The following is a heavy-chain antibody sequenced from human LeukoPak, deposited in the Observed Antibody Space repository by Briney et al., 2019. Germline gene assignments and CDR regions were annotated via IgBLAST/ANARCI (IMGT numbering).Heavy chain of an antibody. D-gene: IGHD6-19*01. J-gene: IGHJ4*02. Sequence: ASVKVSCKASGGTFSSYAISWARQAPGQGPEWMGGIIPIFGTANYAQKFQGRVTITADESTSTAYMELSSLRSEDTAVYYCARGRPRIAVAGTRLFFDYWGQGTLVTVSS. CDR3: ARGRPRIAVAGTRLFFDY. CDR1: GGTFSSYA. CDR2: IIPIFGTA. V-gene: IGHV1-69*13.